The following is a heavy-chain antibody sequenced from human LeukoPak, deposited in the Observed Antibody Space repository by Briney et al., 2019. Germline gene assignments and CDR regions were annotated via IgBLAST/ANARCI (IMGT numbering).Heavy chain of an antibody. J-gene: IGHJ4*02. V-gene: IGHV3-30*18. CDR1: GFTFSSYG. CDR3: AKESYSSGWYDY. Sequence: GGSLRLSCAASGFTFSSYGMHWVRQAPGKGLEGVAVISYDGSNKYYADSVKGRFTISRDNSKNTLYLQMNSLRAEDTALYYCAKESYSSGWYDYWGQGALVTVSS. CDR2: ISYDGSNK. D-gene: IGHD6-19*01.